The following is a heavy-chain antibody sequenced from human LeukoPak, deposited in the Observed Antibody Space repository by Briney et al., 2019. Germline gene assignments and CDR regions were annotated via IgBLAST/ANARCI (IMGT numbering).Heavy chain of an antibody. Sequence: NPSETLSLTCTVSGGSISSYYGSWIRQPPGKGLEWIGYIYYSGSTNYNPSLKSRVTISVDTSKNQFSLKLSSVTAADTAVYYCASMVRDYYGSASFDYWGQGTLVTVSS. V-gene: IGHV4-59*01. CDR3: ASMVRDYYGSASFDY. CDR1: GGSISSYY. CDR2: IYYSGST. J-gene: IGHJ4*02. D-gene: IGHD3-10*01.